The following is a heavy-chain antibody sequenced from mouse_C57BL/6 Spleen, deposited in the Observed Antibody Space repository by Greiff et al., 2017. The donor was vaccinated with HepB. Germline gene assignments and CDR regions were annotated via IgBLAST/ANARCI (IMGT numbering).Heavy chain of an antibody. V-gene: IGHV5-6*01. CDR3: ARETTVEYFDV. CDR1: GFTFSSYG. CDR2: ISSGGSYT. D-gene: IGHD1-1*01. Sequence: EVQLQESGGDLVKPGGSLKLSCAASGFTFSSYGMSWVRQTPDKRLEWVATISSGGSYTYYPDSVKGRFTISRDNAKNTLYLQMSSLKSEDTAMYYCARETTVEYFDVWGTGTTVTVSS. J-gene: IGHJ1*03.